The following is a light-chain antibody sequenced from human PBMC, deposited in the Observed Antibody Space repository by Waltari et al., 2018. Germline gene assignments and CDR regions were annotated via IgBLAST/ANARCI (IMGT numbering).Light chain of an antibody. V-gene: IGKV3-15*01. Sequence: ETVVTQSPATLSMSPGERATLSCRTSQSIGSSLAWYQQRPGQAPRLLIYRASTSATGIPDRFSGSGSETEFTLTISSLQSEDIAVYYCQQYNNWPPGTFGQGTKVEI. CDR3: QQYNNWPPGT. CDR2: RAS. J-gene: IGKJ1*01. CDR1: QSIGSS.